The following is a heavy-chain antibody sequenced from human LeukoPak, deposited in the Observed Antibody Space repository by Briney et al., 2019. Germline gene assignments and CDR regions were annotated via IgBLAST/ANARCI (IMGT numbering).Heavy chain of an antibody. CDR2: IYYSGST. D-gene: IGHD5-18*01. J-gene: IGHJ4*02. CDR1: GGSFSGYY. Sequence: SETLSLTCAVYGGSFSGYYWSWIRQPPGKGLEWIGYIYYSGSTYYNPSLKSRVTISVDTSKNQFSLKLSSVTAADTAVYYCARETQGYSYGTGTYTLDYWGQGTLVTVSS. CDR3: ARETQGYSYGTGTYTLDY. V-gene: IGHV4-30-4*01.